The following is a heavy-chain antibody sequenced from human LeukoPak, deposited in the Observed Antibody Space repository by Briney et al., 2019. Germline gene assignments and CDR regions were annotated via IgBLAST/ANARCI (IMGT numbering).Heavy chain of an antibody. CDR1: GGSISSAGYS. CDR2: IYHSGST. D-gene: IGHD1-26*01. CDR3: ARGEAVFDY. V-gene: IGHV4-30-2*01. J-gene: IGHJ4*02. Sequence: SETLSLTCAVSGGSISSAGYSWGWIRQPPGKGLEWIGYIYHSGSTYYSPSLKSRVTISVDTSKNQFSLKLSSVTAADTAVYYCARGEAVFDYWGQGTLVTVSS.